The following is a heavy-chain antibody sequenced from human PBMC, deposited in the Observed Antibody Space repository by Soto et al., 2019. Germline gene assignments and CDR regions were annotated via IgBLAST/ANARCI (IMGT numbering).Heavy chain of an antibody. V-gene: IGHV4-59*01. CDR3: ATEYYDFWSVTFSYYGIDV. CDR1: GGSISRYY. CDR2: IFSSGPT. D-gene: IGHD3-3*01. Sequence: SETLSLTCRVSGGSISRYYWSWIRQPPGRGLEWIGNIFSSGPTNNHTSLKSRLTISVDTSKNQVSLILNAVTAADPAVSYCATEYYDFWSVTFSYYGIDVWGHGTTVTVSS. J-gene: IGHJ6*02.